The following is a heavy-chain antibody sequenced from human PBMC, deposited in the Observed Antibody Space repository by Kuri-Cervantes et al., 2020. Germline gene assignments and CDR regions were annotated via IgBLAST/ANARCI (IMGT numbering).Heavy chain of an antibody. Sequence: SGPTLVKPTQTLTLTCTFSEFSLSNNNMRVSWIRQPPGKALEWLARIDWDGDKFYSTSLRTRLTISKDTSKNQVVLTMTNMDLVDTGTYYCARIRSSSSGYYFDYWGQGTLVTVLL. CDR2: IDWDGDK. J-gene: IGHJ4*02. D-gene: IGHD6-6*01. CDR3: ARIRSSSSGYYFDY. CDR1: EFSLSNNNMR. V-gene: IGHV2-70D*14.